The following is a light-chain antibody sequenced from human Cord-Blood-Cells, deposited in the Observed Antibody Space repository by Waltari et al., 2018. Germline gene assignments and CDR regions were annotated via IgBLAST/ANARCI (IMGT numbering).Light chain of an antibody. CDR2: CNS. CDR1: SSIIGAGYD. J-gene: IGLJ1*01. CDR3: QSYDSSLSGYV. Sequence: QSVLTQPLSLSGTPGQTVTTSCTGSSSIIGAGYDVRWSQQLPGTAPKLLIYCNSNRPSGVPDRFSGSKSGTSASLAITGLQAEDEADYYCQSYDSSLSGYVFGTGTKVTVL. V-gene: IGLV1-40*01.